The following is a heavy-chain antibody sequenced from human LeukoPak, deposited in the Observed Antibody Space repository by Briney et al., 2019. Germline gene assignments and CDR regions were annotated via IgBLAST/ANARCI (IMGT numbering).Heavy chain of an antibody. CDR1: GFTFSSYA. J-gene: IGHJ6*02. V-gene: IGHV3-7*03. CDR2: IKQDGSEK. D-gene: IGHD2-2*02. CDR3: SRGPLYEVPYYQHYYGLDV. Sequence: GGSLRLSCAASGFTFSSYAMSWVRQAPGKGLEWVANIKQDGSEKFYVDSVKGRFTISRDNAKNSLFLQLNSLRVEDTAVYYCSRGPLYEVPYYQHYYGLDVWGQGTTVAVSS.